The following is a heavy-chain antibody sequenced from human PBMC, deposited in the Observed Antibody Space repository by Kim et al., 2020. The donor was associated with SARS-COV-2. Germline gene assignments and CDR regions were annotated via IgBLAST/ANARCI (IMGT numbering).Heavy chain of an antibody. CDR1: GYTFTSYG. V-gene: IGHV1-18*01. J-gene: IGHJ4*02. CDR3: ARPLNALNYYGSGSSWAY. D-gene: IGHD3-10*01. Sequence: ASVKVSCKASGYTFTSYGISWVRQAPGQGLEWMGWISAYNGNTNYAQKLQGRVTMTTDTSTSTAYMELRSLRSDDTAVYYCARPLNALNYYGSGSSWAYWGQGTLVTVSS. CDR2: ISAYNGNT.